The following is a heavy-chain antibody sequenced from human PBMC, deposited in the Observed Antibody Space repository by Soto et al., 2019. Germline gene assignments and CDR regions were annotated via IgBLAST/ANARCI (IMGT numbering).Heavy chain of an antibody. Sequence: ALEILSLTCTVSGGSISSYCWSWIRQTPGKGLEWIGYIYYSGSTNYNPSLKSRVTISVDTSKNQFSLKLSSGTAADTAVYYCARGPSGYDFWSGSFDYWGQGTLVTDSS. CDR3: ARGPSGYDFWSGSFDY. D-gene: IGHD3-3*01. CDR1: GGSISSYC. V-gene: IGHV4-59*01. CDR2: IYYSGST. J-gene: IGHJ4*02.